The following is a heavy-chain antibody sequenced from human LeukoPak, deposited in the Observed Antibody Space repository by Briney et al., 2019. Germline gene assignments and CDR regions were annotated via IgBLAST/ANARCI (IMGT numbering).Heavy chain of an antibody. V-gene: IGHV4-59*01. CDR2: IYYSGST. Sequence: SETLSLTCTVSGGSISSYYWSWLRQPPGKGLEWIGYIYYSGSTNYNPSLKSRVTISVDTSKNQFSLKLSSVTAADTAVYYCARDRGYSYGVYYYGMDVWGQGTTVTVSS. CDR1: GGSISSYY. D-gene: IGHD5-18*01. CDR3: ARDRGYSYGVYYYGMDV. J-gene: IGHJ6*02.